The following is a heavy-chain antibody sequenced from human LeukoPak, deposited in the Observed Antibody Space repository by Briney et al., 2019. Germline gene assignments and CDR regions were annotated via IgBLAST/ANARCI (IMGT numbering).Heavy chain of an antibody. D-gene: IGHD3-9*01. V-gene: IGHV4-34*01. CDR3: ARLRGRRVYYDILTGIFDY. J-gene: IGHJ4*02. CDR1: GGSFSGYY. Sequence: SETLSLTCAVYGGSFSGYYWSWIRQPPGKGLEWIGEINHSGSTNYNPSLKSRVTISVDTSKNQFSLKLSSVTAADTAVYYCARLRGRRVYYDILTGIFDYWGQGTLVTVSS. CDR2: INHSGST.